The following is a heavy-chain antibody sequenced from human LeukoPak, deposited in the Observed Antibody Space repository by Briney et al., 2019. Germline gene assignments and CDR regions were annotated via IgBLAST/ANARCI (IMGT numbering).Heavy chain of an antibody. D-gene: IGHD3-9*01. J-gene: IGHJ4*02. CDR1: GGSFSGYY. CDR3: AVLRYFDSY. V-gene: IGHV4-34*01. CDR2: INHSGST. Sequence: PSETLSLTCAVYGGSFSGYYWSWIRQPPGKGLEWIGEINHSGSTNYNPSLKSRVTISVDTSKNQFSLKLSSVTAADTAVYYCAVLRYFDSYWGQGTLVTVSS.